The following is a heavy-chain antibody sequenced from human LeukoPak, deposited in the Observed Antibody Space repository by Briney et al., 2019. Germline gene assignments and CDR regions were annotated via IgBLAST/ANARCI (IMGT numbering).Heavy chain of an antibody. J-gene: IGHJ3*02. Sequence: SVKVSCKASGGTFSSYAISWVRQAPGQGLEWMGGIIPIFGTANYAQKSQGRVTITADESTSTAYMELSSLRSEDTAVYYCARDGPRVGATSAYAFDIWGQGTMVTVSS. CDR1: GGTFSSYA. D-gene: IGHD1-26*01. CDR3: ARDGPRVGATSAYAFDI. CDR2: IIPIFGTA. V-gene: IGHV1-69*01.